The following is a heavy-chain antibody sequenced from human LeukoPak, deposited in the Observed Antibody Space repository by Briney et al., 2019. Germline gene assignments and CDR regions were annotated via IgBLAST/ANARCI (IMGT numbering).Heavy chain of an antibody. V-gene: IGHV3-20*04. CDR3: ARHRTASDY. CDR2: INANGAST. J-gene: IGHJ4*02. CDR1: GFSFDDYG. D-gene: IGHD3-16*02. Sequence: GGSLRLSCAASGFSFDDYGMNWVRQAPGKGLEWVCRINANGASTAYADSVKGRFTISRDNAKNSLYLQMTSLRAEDTAVYYCARHRTASDYWGQGTLVTVSS.